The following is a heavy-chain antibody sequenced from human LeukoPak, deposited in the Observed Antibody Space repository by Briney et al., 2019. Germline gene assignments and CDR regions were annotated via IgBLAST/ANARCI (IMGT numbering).Heavy chain of an antibody. D-gene: IGHD2-21*01. J-gene: IGHJ3*02. V-gene: IGHV4-61*02. CDR1: GGSVSSGNFY. CDR3: ARDRGGDSFDI. Sequence: PSETLSLTCTVSGGSVSSGNFYWTWIRQPAGNQLEWIGRIHTSGNTNHNPSLWSRVTISTDTSKSQFSLTLNFVTAADKAVYYCARDRGGDSFDIWGQGTTVTVSS. CDR2: IHTSGNT.